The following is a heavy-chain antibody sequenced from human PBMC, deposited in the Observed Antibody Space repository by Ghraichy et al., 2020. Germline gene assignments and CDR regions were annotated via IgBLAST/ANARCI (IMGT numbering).Heavy chain of an antibody. CDR1: GFTFSSYA. D-gene: IGHD1-7*01. J-gene: IGHJ6*02. CDR3: AKSWDYAETDYYYYGMDV. CDR2: ISGSGGST. Sequence: GESLRLSCAASGFTFSSYAMSWVRQAPGKGLEWVSAISGSGGSTYYADSVKGRFTISRDNSKNTLYLQMNSLRAEDTAVYYCAKSWDYAETDYYYYGMDVWGQGTTVTVSS. V-gene: IGHV3-23*01.